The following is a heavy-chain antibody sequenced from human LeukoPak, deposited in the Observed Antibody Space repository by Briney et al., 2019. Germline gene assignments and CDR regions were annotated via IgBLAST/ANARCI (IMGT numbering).Heavy chain of an antibody. CDR1: GFTFGDYG. V-gene: IGHV3-23*01. J-gene: IGHJ4*02. Sequence: PGGSLRLSCTASGFTFGDYGMSWVRQAPGKGLEWVSAISGSGGSTYYADSVKGRFTISRDNSKNTLYLQMNSLRAEDTALYYCAKCLYSSSGGGLDYWGQGTLVTVSS. CDR2: ISGSGGST. D-gene: IGHD6-6*01. CDR3: AKCLYSSSGGGLDY.